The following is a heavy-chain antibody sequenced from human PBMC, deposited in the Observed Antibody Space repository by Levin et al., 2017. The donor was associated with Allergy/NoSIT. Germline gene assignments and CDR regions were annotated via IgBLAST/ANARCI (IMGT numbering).Heavy chain of an antibody. CDR1: GFTFSSYG. J-gene: IGHJ5*02. D-gene: IGHD6-6*01. V-gene: IGHV3-33*01. CDR2: IWYDGSNK. CDR3: ARDLVPQPRRHNWFDP. Sequence: GGSLRLSCAASGFTFSSYGMHWVRQAPGKGLEWVAVIWYDGSNKYYADSVKGRFTISRDNSKNTLYLQMNSLRAEDTAVYYCARDLVPQPRRHNWFDPWGQGTLVTVSS.